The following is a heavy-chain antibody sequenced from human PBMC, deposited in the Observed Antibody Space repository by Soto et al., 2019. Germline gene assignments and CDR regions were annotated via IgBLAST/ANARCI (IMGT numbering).Heavy chain of an antibody. CDR3: ARSRALTYYYDSSGYYSGGGFDY. Sequence: QVQLQESGPGLVKPSQTLSLTCTVSGGSISSGGYYWSWIRQHPGKGLEWIGYIYYSGSTYYNPSLKSRVTISVDTSKNQFSLKLSSVTAADTAVYYCARSRALTYYYDSSGYYSGGGFDYWGQGTLVTVSS. CDR1: GGSISSGGYY. D-gene: IGHD3-22*01. V-gene: IGHV4-31*03. CDR2: IYYSGST. J-gene: IGHJ4*02.